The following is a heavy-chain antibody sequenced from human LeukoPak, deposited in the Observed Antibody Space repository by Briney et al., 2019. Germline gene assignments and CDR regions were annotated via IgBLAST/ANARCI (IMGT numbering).Heavy chain of an antibody. V-gene: IGHV3-30*18. Sequence: GGSLRLSCPASGLALSRFGMHWVRQAAGKGLEWVTFISYDGSDKHYADSVKGRFTISRDTSKNRLYLQMNSLRVEDTAVYFCGKVLGNLYDDWGLGTLVTVSS. CDR3: GKVLGNLYDD. CDR1: GLALSRFG. D-gene: IGHD1-14*01. J-gene: IGHJ4*02. CDR2: ISYDGSDK.